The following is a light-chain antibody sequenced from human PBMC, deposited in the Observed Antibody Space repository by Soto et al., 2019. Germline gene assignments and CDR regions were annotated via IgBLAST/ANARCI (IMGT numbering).Light chain of an antibody. V-gene: IGLV2-14*03. CDR2: DVS. CDR1: SSDIGAYNY. J-gene: IGLJ2*01. Sequence: QSALTQPASVSGSPGQSITISCTGTSSDIGAYNYVSWYQQHPGNAPKLMIYDVSNRPSGVSNRFSGSKSGNTASLTISGLQADDEADYYCSSYTRSTALVAFGGGTQLTVL. CDR3: SSYTRSTALVA.